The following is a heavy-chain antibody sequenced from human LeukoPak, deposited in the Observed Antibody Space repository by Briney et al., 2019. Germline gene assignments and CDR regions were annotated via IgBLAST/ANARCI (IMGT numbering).Heavy chain of an antibody. D-gene: IGHD3-22*01. CDR1: GFTFSSYA. V-gene: IGHV3-23*01. Sequence: GGSLRLSCAASGFTFSSYAMSWVRQAPGKGLEWVSGISGSGGSTYYADSVKGRFTISRDNSKNTLYLQMNSLRAEDTAIYYCAKDWIVVPATGDLFDYWGQGTLVTVSS. J-gene: IGHJ4*02. CDR3: AKDWIVVPATGDLFDY. CDR2: ISGSGGST.